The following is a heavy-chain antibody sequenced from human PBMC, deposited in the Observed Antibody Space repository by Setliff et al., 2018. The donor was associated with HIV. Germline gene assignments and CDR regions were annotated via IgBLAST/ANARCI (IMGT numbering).Heavy chain of an antibody. CDR2: IYYIGNT. J-gene: IGHJ4*02. D-gene: IGHD3-22*01. CDR3: ARGRSRYYYDGSGYYVDY. Sequence: SETLSLTCTVSGGSISGYYWSWIRQPPGKGLEWIGYIYYIGNTNYNPSLKGRVTLSVGTSKNQLSLKLSSVTAADTAVYYCARGRSRYYYDGSGYYVDYWGQGTLVTVSS. V-gene: IGHV4-59*01. CDR1: GGSISGYY.